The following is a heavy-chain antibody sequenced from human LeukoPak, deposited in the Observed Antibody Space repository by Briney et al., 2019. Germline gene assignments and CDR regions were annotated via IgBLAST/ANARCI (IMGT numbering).Heavy chain of an antibody. CDR1: GGSFSGYY. Sequence: SETLSLTCAVYGGSFSGYYWSWIRQPPGKGLEWIGEINHSGSTSYNPSLKSRVTISVDTSKNQFSLKLSSVTAADTAVYYCAREEYPYYYDSSGYTVGYWGQGTLVTVSS. CDR2: INHSGST. D-gene: IGHD3-22*01. CDR3: AREEYPYYYDSSGYTVGY. V-gene: IGHV4-34*01. J-gene: IGHJ4*02.